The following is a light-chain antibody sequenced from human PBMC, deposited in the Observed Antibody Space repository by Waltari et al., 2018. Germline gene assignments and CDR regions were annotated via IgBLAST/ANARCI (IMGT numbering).Light chain of an antibody. V-gene: IGKV5-2*01. Sequence: DTTLTQSPAFMSATPRAKVNITCRASQDIDDEMNWYQQKPGKGAIFIIQHATTLVPGSPPRFIGSGYGTDYTLTIINIQSEDVASYFCREHDNSPTHTFGQGTKLEIK. CDR1: QDIDDE. CDR3: REHDNSPTHT. CDR2: HAT. J-gene: IGKJ2*01.